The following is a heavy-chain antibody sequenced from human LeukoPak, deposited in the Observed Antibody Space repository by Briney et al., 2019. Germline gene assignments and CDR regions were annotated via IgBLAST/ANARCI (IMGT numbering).Heavy chain of an antibody. CDR3: ARGASSSWYSLWKF. CDR2: FYHSGGT. CDR1: GASISSYY. J-gene: IGHJ4*02. Sequence: SETLSLTCNVSGASISSYYWSWIRQPPGEGLEWIGYFYHSGGTNYNPSLKSRATISIDTPKNEVSLKLRSVTAADTAVYYCARGASSSWYSLWKFWGQGTLVTVSS. V-gene: IGHV4-59*01. D-gene: IGHD6-13*01.